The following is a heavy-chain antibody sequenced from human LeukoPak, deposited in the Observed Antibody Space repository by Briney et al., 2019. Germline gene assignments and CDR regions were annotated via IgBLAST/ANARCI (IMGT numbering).Heavy chain of an antibody. V-gene: IGHV3-7*01. CDR2: IKQDGSEK. J-gene: IGHJ6*02. CDR1: GFTFSSYW. D-gene: IGHD4-17*01. CDR3: ARFEYGDYVYYYYGMDV. Sequence: GGSLRLSCAASGFTFSSYWMSWVRQAPGKGLEWVANIKQDGSEKYYVDSVKGRFTISRDSAKNSLYLQMNSLRAEDTAVYYCARFEYGDYVYYYYGMDVWGQGTTVTVSS.